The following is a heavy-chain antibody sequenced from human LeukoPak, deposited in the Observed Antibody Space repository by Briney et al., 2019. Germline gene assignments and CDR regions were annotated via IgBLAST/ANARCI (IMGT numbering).Heavy chain of an antibody. J-gene: IGHJ4*02. Sequence: GGSLRLSCAASGFTFSSYAMCWIRQALGKGLEWVSGISGSGGTTYYADSVRGRFTISRDNSRNTLFLQMNSLRAEDTGIYYCAKVRQAETTRTNFDYWGQGTLVTVSS. V-gene: IGHV3-23*01. CDR1: GFTFSSYA. D-gene: IGHD1-14*01. CDR3: AKVRQAETTRTNFDY. CDR2: ISGSGGTT.